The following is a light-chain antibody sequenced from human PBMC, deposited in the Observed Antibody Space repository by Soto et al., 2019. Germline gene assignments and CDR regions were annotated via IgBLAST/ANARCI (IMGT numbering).Light chain of an antibody. CDR1: QGISNH. V-gene: IGKV1-27*01. CDR3: QTYNSAPTWT. Sequence: DIQMTQSPSSLSASVGDRVTITCRASQGISNHLAWYQQKPGKVPMLLIYAASTLQSGVPSRFSGSGSGTDFTLTISSLQSEDFATYYCQTYNSAPTWTFGQGTKVEVK. J-gene: IGKJ1*01. CDR2: AAS.